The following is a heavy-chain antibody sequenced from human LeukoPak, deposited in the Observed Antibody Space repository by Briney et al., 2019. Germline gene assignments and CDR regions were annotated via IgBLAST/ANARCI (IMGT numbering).Heavy chain of an antibody. CDR2: ITGSGGTT. CDR1: QFTFSNYG. Sequence: TGGSLRLSCAASQFTFSNYGMAWVRQAPGKGLEWVSAITGSGGTTYYADSVKGRFTISRDNSKNTVSLQMNSLRAEDTAIYYCAKMQGYFDYWGQGALVTVSS. J-gene: IGHJ4*02. CDR3: AKMQGYFDY. V-gene: IGHV3-23*01.